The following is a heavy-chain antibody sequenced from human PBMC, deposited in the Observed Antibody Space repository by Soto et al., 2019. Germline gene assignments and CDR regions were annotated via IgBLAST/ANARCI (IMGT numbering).Heavy chain of an antibody. V-gene: IGHV3-11*01. CDR2: INTLSTAI. Sequence: GGSLRLSCEGSGFTFTDYYMTWIRQAPGKGLEWVAYINTLSTAIYYADSVKGRFTISRDNAKNSLYLQMKGLRAEDTATYYCARRLQWQLRPLDSWGRGTLVTVSS. CDR3: ARRLQWQLRPLDS. CDR1: GFTFTDYY. J-gene: IGHJ4*02. D-gene: IGHD6-19*01.